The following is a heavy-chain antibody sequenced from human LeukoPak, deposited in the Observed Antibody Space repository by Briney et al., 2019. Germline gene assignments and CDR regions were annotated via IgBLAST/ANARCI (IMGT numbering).Heavy chain of an antibody. CDR1: GYTFTNYY. D-gene: IGHD2-2*01. J-gene: IGHJ4*02. CDR3: ARDYCSSTSCLFDY. CDR2: INLNAVTT. V-gene: IGHV1-46*01. Sequence: ASVKVSCKASGYTFTNYYIHWMRQAPGQGLEWVGIINLNAVTTRYAQKFQGRITVTRDTSTSTVYMELSSLRSEDTAVYYCARDYCSSTSCLFDYWGQGTLVTVSS.